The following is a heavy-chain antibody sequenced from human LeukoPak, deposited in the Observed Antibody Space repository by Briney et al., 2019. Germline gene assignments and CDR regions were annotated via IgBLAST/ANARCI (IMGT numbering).Heavy chain of an antibody. CDR3: AREHIVVMTTVHWYFDL. CDR2: ISSSGSTI. J-gene: IGHJ2*01. V-gene: IGHV3-48*03. D-gene: IGHD2-21*02. CDR1: GFTFSSYE. Sequence: PGGSLRLSCAASGFTFSSYEMNWVRQAPGKGLEWVSYISSSGSTIYYADSVKGRFTISRDNAKNSLYLQMNSLRAEDTAVYYCAREHIVVMTTVHWYFDLWGRGTLVTVSS.